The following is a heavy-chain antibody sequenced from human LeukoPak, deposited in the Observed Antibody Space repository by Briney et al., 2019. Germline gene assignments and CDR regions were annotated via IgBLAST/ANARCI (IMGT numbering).Heavy chain of an antibody. CDR2: INHSGST. CDR3: ARWTLTVSWGKNWFDP. D-gene: IGHD7-27*01. Sequence: SETLSLTCAVYGGSFSGYYWSWIRQPPGKGLEWIGEINHSGSTNYNPSLKSRVTISVDTSKNQFSLKLSSVTAADTAVYYCARWTLTVSWGKNWFDPWGQGTLVTVSS. V-gene: IGHV4-34*01. CDR1: GGSFSGYY. J-gene: IGHJ5*02.